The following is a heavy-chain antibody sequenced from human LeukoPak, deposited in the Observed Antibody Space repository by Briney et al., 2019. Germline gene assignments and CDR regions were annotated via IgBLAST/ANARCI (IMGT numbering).Heavy chain of an antibody. CDR2: IHYSGST. CDR3: ARGPAAGIDTGHYDY. Sequence: PSETLSLTCSVSGASISTYYWSWIRQPPEKGLEWIGYIHYSGSTSYNPSLKSRVTMSVDTSNDQFSLKVSSVTAADTAVYCARGPAAGIDTGHYDYWGQGTLVTVSS. D-gene: IGHD6-13*01. J-gene: IGHJ4*02. CDR1: GASISTYY. V-gene: IGHV4-59*01.